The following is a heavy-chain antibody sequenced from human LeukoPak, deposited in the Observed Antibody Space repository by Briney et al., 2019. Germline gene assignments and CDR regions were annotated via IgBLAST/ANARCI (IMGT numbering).Heavy chain of an antibody. V-gene: IGHV3-74*01. CDR3: ARVRVDWLSKTKYFDY. Sequence: GGSLRLSCAASGFTFSSYWMHWVRQAPGKGLVWVSRINSDGSSTSYADSVKGRSTISRDNAKNTLYLQMNSLRAEDTAVYYCARVRVDWLSKTKYFDYWGQGTLVTVSS. CDR1: GFTFSSYW. D-gene: IGHD3-9*01. J-gene: IGHJ4*02. CDR2: INSDGSST.